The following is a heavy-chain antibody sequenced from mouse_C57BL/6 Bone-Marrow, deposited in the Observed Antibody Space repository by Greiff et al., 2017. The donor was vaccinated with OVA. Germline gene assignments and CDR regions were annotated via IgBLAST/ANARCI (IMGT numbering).Heavy chain of an antibody. CDR1: GYTFTSYW. CDR2: IDPADSYT. Sequence: QVQLQQPGAELVMPGASVKLSCKASGYTFTSYWMPWVKQRPGQGLEWIGAIDPADSYTNYNEKFKGKSTLTVDESSSTAYMQISSLTSEDSAVYYSAREATGVDWYFDVWGTGTTVTVSS. CDR3: AREATGVDWYFDV. J-gene: IGHJ1*03. V-gene: IGHV1-69*01. D-gene: IGHD1-1*01.